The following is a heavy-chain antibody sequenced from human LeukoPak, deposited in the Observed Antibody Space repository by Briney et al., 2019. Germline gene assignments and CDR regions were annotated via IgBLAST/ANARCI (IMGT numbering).Heavy chain of an antibody. CDR1: GFTFSSYS. V-gene: IGHV3-21*01. D-gene: IGHD3-22*01. Sequence: AGGSLRLSCGASGFTFSSYSMNWVRQAPGKGLEWVSSISSSSSSIYYAESVKGRFTISRDNAKNSLYLQMNSLRAEDTAVYYCARPGVYYDSSGYGYCGQGTLVTVSS. CDR3: ARPGVYYDSSGYGY. J-gene: IGHJ4*02. CDR2: ISSSSSSI.